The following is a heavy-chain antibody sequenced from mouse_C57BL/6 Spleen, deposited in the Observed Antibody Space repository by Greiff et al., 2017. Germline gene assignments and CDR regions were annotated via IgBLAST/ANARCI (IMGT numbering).Heavy chain of an antibody. CDR3: ARLLRKKTYYFDY. V-gene: IGHV1-69*01. D-gene: IGHD1-1*01. Sequence: QVQLQQPGAELVMPGASVKLSCKASGYTFTSYWMHWVKQRPGQGLEWIGEIDPSDSYTNYNQKFKGKSTLTVDKSSSTAYMQLSSLTSEDSAVYYCARLLRKKTYYFDYWGQGTTLTVSS. CDR2: IDPSDSYT. CDR1: GYTFTSYW. J-gene: IGHJ2*01.